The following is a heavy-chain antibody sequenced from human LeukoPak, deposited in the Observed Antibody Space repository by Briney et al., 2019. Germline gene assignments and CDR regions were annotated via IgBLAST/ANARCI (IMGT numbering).Heavy chain of an antibody. Sequence: ASVKVSCKASGYTFTGDYMHWVRQAPGQGLEWMGWIKPNSGGTNYAQTFQGRVTMTRDTSISTAYMELSRLRSDDTAVYYCARGGGAAAGEDFGYWGQGTLVTVSS. CDR1: GYTFTGDY. CDR3: ARGGGAAAGEDFGY. D-gene: IGHD6-13*01. J-gene: IGHJ4*02. CDR2: IKPNSGGT. V-gene: IGHV1-2*02.